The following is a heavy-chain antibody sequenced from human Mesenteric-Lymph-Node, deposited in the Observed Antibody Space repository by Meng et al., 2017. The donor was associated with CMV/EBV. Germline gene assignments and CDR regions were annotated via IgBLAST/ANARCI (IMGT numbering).Heavy chain of an antibody. J-gene: IGHJ4*02. V-gene: IGHV4-59*01. CDR1: GGSISSYY. D-gene: IGHD3-3*01. CDR3: ARADPRPNYDFRSGYYPAPYYFDY. CDR2: IYYSGST. Sequence: SETLSLTCTVSGGSISSYYWGWIRQPPGKGLEWIGYIYYSGSTNYNPSLKSRVTISGDTSKNQFSLKLSSVTAADTAVYYCARADPRPNYDFRSGYYPAPYYFDYWGQGTLVTVSS.